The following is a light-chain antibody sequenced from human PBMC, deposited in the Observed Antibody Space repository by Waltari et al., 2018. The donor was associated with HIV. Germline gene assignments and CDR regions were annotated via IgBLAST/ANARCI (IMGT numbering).Light chain of an antibody. CDR1: SSDVGSYNL. CDR3: CSYAGSSTSVV. Sequence: QSALTQSASVSGSPGQSITISCTGTSSDVGSYNLVSWYQHHPGKAPKLMIYEVNKLPSWVSNRFSVSKSGNTASLTIAWLQAEDEADYYCCSYAGSSTSVVFGVGTKLTVL. V-gene: IGLV2-23*02. CDR2: EVN. J-gene: IGLJ2*01.